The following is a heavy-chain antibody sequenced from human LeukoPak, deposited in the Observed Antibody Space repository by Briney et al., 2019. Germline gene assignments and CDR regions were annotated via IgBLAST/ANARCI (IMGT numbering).Heavy chain of an antibody. CDR2: IYSSGST. Sequence: SETLSLTCTVSGGSISSYYWSRIRQPAGKGLEWVGRIYSSGSTNDNPSLKSRVTMSVDTSKNQFSLKLTSVTAADTAVYYCARARSGSLDYWGQGTLVTVSS. D-gene: IGHD1-26*01. CDR1: GGSISSYY. V-gene: IGHV4-4*07. CDR3: ARARSGSLDY. J-gene: IGHJ4*02.